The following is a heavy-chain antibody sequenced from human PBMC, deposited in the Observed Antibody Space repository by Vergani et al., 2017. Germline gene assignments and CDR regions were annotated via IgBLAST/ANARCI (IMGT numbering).Heavy chain of an antibody. J-gene: IGHJ6*03. CDR3: ARGNKDTAMVKDYYYYMDV. Sequence: QVQLQQWGAGLLKPSETLSLTCAVYGFSFSGYYLRWIRHPPGKGLEWFGEINHSGSTNYNPSLKSRVTISVDTSKNQFSLKLSSVTAADTAVYYCARGNKDTAMVKDYYYYMDVWGKGTTVTVSS. V-gene: IGHV4-34*01. CDR1: GFSFSGYY. CDR2: INHSGST. D-gene: IGHD5-18*01.